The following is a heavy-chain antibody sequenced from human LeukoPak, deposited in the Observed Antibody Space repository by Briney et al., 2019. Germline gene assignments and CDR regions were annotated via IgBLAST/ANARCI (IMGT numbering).Heavy chain of an antibody. V-gene: IGHV3-23*01. CDR3: ATGEPLYYDSSGYVDY. CDR2: ISGSGGST. CDR1: GFTFSNYA. D-gene: IGHD3-22*01. Sequence: GGSLRLSCAASGFTFSNYAVTWVRQAPGKGLEWVSGISGSGGSTYYADSVKGRFTVSRDNSKNTLFLQMNSLRAEDTAVYYCATGEPLYYDSSGYVDYWGQGTLVTVSS. J-gene: IGHJ4*02.